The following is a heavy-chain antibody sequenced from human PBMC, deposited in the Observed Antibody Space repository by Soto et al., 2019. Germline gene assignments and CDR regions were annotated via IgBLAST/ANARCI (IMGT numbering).Heavy chain of an antibody. D-gene: IGHD3-3*01. CDR3: ARGGMTINYYYDMDV. CDR1: GYTFTNYA. CDR2: IHAGNGNT. Sequence: QVQLVQSGAEVKKPGASVKVSCKASGYTFTNYAIHWVRQAPGQRLEWMGWIHAGNGNTKYLQKFPDRVTIIRDTSASTAYMELSSLRSEDTAVYYCARGGMTINYYYDMDVWGQGTTVTVSS. V-gene: IGHV1-3*01. J-gene: IGHJ6*02.